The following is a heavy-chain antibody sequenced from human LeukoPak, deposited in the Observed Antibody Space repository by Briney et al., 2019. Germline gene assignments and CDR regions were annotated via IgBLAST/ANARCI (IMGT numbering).Heavy chain of an antibody. D-gene: IGHD2-2*01. J-gene: IGHJ4*02. CDR3: ARTRGYCSSTSCYELY. CDR1: GFSFSNYA. V-gene: IGHV3-30*04. CDR2: ISYEGSNE. Sequence: GGSLRLSCAASGFSFSNYAVHWVRQAPGKGLEWVAVISYEGSNEHYADSVKGRCTISRDNSKNTLYLQMNSLRAEDTAVYYCARTRGYCSSTSCYELYWGQGTLVTVSS.